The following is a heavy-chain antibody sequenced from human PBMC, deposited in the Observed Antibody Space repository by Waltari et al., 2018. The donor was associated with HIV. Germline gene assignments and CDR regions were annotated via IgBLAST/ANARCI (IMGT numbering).Heavy chain of an antibody. V-gene: IGHV1-2*02. D-gene: IGHD2-2*01. CDR1: GYTFTTHD. CDR3: ARRKSSSSRAFDS. CDR2: INCDTGAT. J-gene: IGHJ4*02. Sequence: QVQPVQSGADGKKSGASVRVTCTASGYTFTTHDIHWVRQAPGQGFEWMGWINCDTGATQYAQGFQGRVTRTRDTSITSAYMELSRLKTDDTALYFCARRKSSSSRAFDSWGQGTLVTVSS.